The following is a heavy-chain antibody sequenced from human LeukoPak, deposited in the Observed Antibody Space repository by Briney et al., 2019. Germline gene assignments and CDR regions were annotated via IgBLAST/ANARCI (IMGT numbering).Heavy chain of an antibody. Sequence: GGSLRLSCAASGFTFSSYAMSWVRQAPGKGLEWVSAISGSGGSTYYADSVKGRFTISRDNSRNTLSLQMNSLRAEDTAVYYCAKAGADYDSSGYYYHYGMDVWGQGTTVTVSS. CDR1: GFTFSSYA. CDR3: AKAGADYDSSGYYYHYGMDV. J-gene: IGHJ6*02. CDR2: ISGSGGST. D-gene: IGHD3-22*01. V-gene: IGHV3-23*01.